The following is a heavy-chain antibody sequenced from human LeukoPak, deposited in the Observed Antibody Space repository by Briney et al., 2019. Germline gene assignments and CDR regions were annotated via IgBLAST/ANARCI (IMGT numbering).Heavy chain of an antibody. V-gene: IGHV3-30*18. Sequence: GRSLRLSCAASGVTFSSYGMHWVRQAPGTGLEWVAVISYDGSNKYYADSVKGRFTISRDNSKNTLYLQMNSLRAEDTAVYYCAKDTSATYYYYGMDDWGQGTTVTVSS. CDR3: AKDTSATYYYYGMDD. CDR2: ISYDGSNK. J-gene: IGHJ6*02. CDR1: GVTFSSYG.